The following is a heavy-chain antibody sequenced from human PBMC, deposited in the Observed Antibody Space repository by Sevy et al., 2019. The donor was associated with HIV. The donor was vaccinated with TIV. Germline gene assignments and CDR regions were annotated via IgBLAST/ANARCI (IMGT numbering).Heavy chain of an antibody. Sequence: SETLSLTCAVYGGSFSGYYWSWIRQPPGKGLEWIGEINHSGSTNYNPSLKSRVTISVDTSKNQFSLKLSSVTAADTAVSYCARRRITMVRGVSHFDYWGQGTLVTVSS. V-gene: IGHV4-34*01. D-gene: IGHD3-10*01. CDR1: GGSFSGYY. CDR2: INHSGST. J-gene: IGHJ4*02. CDR3: ARRRITMVRGVSHFDY.